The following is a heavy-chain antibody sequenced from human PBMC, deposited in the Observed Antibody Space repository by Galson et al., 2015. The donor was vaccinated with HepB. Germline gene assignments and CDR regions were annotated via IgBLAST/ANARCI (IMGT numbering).Heavy chain of an antibody. D-gene: IGHD3-9*01. V-gene: IGHV3-53*04. CDR2: IYSGGST. Sequence: SLRLSCAASGFTVSSNYMSWVRQAPGKGLEWVSVIYSGGSTYCADSVKGRFTISRHNSKNTLYLQMNSLRAEDTAVYYCARVRSYDILTGYFAYGMDVWGQGTTVTVSS. CDR3: ARVRSYDILTGYFAYGMDV. J-gene: IGHJ6*02. CDR1: GFTVSSNY.